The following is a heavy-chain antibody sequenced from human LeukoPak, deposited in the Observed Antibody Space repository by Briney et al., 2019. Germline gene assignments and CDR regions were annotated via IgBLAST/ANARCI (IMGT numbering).Heavy chain of an antibody. CDR3: ATLLLWFGEQYFDY. V-gene: IGHV1-69*06. Sequence: ASVKVSCKASGGTFSSYAISWVRQAPGQGLEWMGGIIPIFGTANYAQKFQGRVTMTEDTSTDTAYMELSSLRSEDTAVYYCATLLLWFGEQYFDYWGQGTLVTVSS. J-gene: IGHJ4*02. D-gene: IGHD3-10*01. CDR2: IIPIFGTA. CDR1: GGTFSSYA.